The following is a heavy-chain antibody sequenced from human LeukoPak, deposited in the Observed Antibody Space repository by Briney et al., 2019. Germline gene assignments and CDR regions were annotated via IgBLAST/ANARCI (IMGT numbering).Heavy chain of an antibody. V-gene: IGHV1-18*01. J-gene: IGHJ4*02. CDR3: ARRNSGYFPSDY. D-gene: IGHD3-22*01. Sequence: ASVKVSCKASGYTFTSYGISWVRQAPGEGLEWMGWISAYNGNTNYAQKLQGRVTMTTDTSTSTAYMELRSLRSDDTAVYYCARRNSGYFPSDYWGQGTLVTVSS. CDR1: GYTFTSYG. CDR2: ISAYNGNT.